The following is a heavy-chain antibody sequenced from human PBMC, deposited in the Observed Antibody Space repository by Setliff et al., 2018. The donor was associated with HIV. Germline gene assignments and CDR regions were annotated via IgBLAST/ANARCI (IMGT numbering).Heavy chain of an antibody. CDR1: GGSISSGSYY. CDR2: IYTSGST. CDR3: ARGRTQWPNYNYFDP. D-gene: IGHD6-19*01. J-gene: IGHJ5*02. V-gene: IGHV4-61*02. Sequence: KTSETLSLTCTVSGGSISSGSYYWSWIRQPAGKGLEWIGRIYTSGSTNYNPSLKSRVTISVDTSKSQLSLKLSSLTAADTAVYYCARGRTQWPNYNYFDPWGLGTLVTVSS.